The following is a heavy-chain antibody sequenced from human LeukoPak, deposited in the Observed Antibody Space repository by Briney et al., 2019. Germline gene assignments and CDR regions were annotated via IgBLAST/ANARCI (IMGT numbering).Heavy chain of an antibody. D-gene: IGHD2-2*02. CDR2: INPNSGGT. V-gene: IGHV1-2*02. CDR3: ARVGYCSSTSCYTYYYYGMDV. CDR1: GYTFTGYY. J-gene: IGHJ6*02. Sequence: ASVKVSCKASGYTFTGYYMHWVRQAPGQGLEWMGWINPNSGGTNYAQKFQGRVTITRDTSISTAYMELSRLRSDDTAVYYCARVGYCSSTSCYTYYYYGMDVWGQGTTVTVSS.